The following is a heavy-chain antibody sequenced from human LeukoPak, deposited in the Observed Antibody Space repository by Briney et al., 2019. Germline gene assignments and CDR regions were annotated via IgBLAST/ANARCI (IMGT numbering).Heavy chain of an antibody. V-gene: IGHV4-61*08. CDR2: IYDSGST. Sequence: PSETLSLTCTVSSGSISSGGYYWSWIRQPPGKGLEWIGYIYDSGSTNYNPSLKSRVTISVDTSKNQFSLKLSSVTAADMAVYYCARVGGTNYYYYGMDVWGQGTTVTVSS. D-gene: IGHD3-10*01. J-gene: IGHJ6*02. CDR3: ARVGGTNYYYYGMDV. CDR1: SGSISSGGYY.